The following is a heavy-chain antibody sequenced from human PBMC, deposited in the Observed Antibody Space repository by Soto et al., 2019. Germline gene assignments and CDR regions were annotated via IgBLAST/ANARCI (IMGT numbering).Heavy chain of an antibody. J-gene: IGHJ5*02. V-gene: IGHV5-10-1*01. CDR1: GYTFTTIW. Sequence: PGESLKISFTGFGYTFTTIWISWVRQMPGKGLEWMGRIDPRDSYVNYSPSFQGHVTISLDKSISTAYLQWGSLKASDTAMYYCARLFCSTTTCDSWFDPWGQGTLVTVSS. D-gene: IGHD2-2*01. CDR2: IDPRDSYV. CDR3: ARLFCSTTTCDSWFDP.